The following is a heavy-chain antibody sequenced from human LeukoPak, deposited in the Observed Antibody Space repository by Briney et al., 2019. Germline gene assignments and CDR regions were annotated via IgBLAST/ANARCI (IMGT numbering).Heavy chain of an antibody. CDR3: AGYVWGTYRYTNY. CDR2: ISGSGGST. Sequence: GGSLRLSCAASGFTFSSYAMSWVRQAPGKGLEWVPAISGSGGSTYYADSVKGRFTISRDNSKNTLYLQMNSLRAEDTAVYYCAGYVWGTYRYTNYWGQGTLVTVSS. V-gene: IGHV3-23*01. J-gene: IGHJ4*02. CDR1: GFTFSSYA. D-gene: IGHD3-16*02.